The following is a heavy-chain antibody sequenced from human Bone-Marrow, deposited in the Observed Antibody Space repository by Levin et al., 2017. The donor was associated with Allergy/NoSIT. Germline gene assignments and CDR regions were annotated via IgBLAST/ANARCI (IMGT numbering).Heavy chain of an antibody. J-gene: IGHJ4*02. Sequence: PGGSLRLSCAASGFTFSSYAMHWVRQAPGKGLEWVAVISYDGSNKYYADSVKGRFTISRDNSKNTLYLQMNSLRAEDTAVYYCARGVRGYYYFDYWGQGTLVTVSS. CDR2: ISYDGSNK. CDR3: ARGVRGYYYFDY. D-gene: IGHD3-22*01. CDR1: GFTFSSYA. V-gene: IGHV3-30-3*01.